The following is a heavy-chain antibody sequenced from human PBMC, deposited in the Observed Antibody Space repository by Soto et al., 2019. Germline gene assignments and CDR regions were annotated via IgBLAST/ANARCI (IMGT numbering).Heavy chain of an antibody. J-gene: IGHJ4*02. CDR1: GGTFRSYA. Sequence: GASVKVSCKASGGTFRSYAISWVRQAPGQGLEWMGGIIPIFGTANYAQKFQGRVTITADESTSTAYMELSSLRSEDTAVYYCARDHSGSPVDWGQGTLVTVSS. CDR3: ARDHSGSPVD. D-gene: IGHD1-26*01. V-gene: IGHV1-69*13. CDR2: IIPIFGTA.